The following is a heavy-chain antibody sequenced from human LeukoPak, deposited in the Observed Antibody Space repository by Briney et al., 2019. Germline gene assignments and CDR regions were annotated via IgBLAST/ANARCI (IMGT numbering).Heavy chain of an antibody. CDR3: ARDSGRDSYGYEMDFDY. CDR1: GYTFTSYG. D-gene: IGHD5-18*01. V-gene: IGHV1-18*01. CDR2: ISAYSGNT. J-gene: IGHJ4*02. Sequence: ASVKVSCKASGYTFTSYGISWVRQAPGQGLEWMGWISAYSGNTNYAQKLQGRVTMTTDTSTSTAYMELRSLRSDDTAVYYCARDSGRDSYGYEMDFDYWGQGTLVTVSS.